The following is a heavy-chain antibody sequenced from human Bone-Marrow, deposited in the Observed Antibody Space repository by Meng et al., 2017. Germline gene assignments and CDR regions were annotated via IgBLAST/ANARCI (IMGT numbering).Heavy chain of an antibody. CDR2: FDPEDGET. V-gene: IGHV1-24*01. D-gene: IGHD3-22*01. J-gene: IGHJ6*02. Sequence: ASVKVSCKVSGYTLTELSMHWVRQAPGKRLEWMGGFDPEDGETIYAQKFQGRVTMTEDTSTDTAYMELSSLRSEDTSVYYCATNGGFTMTPYYYFYGMDVWGQGTTVTVSS. CDR1: GYTLTELS. CDR3: ATNGGFTMTPYYYFYGMDV.